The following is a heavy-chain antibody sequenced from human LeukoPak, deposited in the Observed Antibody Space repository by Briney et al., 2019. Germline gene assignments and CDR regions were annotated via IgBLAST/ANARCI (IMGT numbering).Heavy chain of an antibody. Sequence: GASVKVSCKASGYTFTNYAMNWVRQAPGQGLEWMGWINTHSANPTYAQGLTGRYVFSVDTSATTAYLQIYNLQAEDSAVYFCARASVVTFRDAFDVWGQGTRVTVSS. V-gene: IGHV7-4-1*01. CDR2: INTHSANP. CDR1: GYTFTNYA. J-gene: IGHJ3*01. CDR3: ARASVVTFRDAFDV. D-gene: IGHD4-23*01.